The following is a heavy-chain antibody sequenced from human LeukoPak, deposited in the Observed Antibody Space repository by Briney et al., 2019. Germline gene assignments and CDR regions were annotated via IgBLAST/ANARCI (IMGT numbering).Heavy chain of an antibody. D-gene: IGHD3-3*01. CDR2: IYYSGST. J-gene: IGHJ6*02. CDR3: ARDQVRFLERTGYYYGMDV. Sequence: PSQTLSLTCTVSGGSISSGGYYWSWIRQHPGKGLEWIGYIYYSGSTYYNPSLKSRVTMSVDTSKNQFSLKLSSVTDADTAVYYCARDQVRFLERTGYYYGMDVWGQGTTVTVSS. V-gene: IGHV4-31*03. CDR1: GGSISSGGYY.